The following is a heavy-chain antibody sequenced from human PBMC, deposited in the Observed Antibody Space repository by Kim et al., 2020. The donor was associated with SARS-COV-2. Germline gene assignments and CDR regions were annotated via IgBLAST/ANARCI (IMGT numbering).Heavy chain of an antibody. Sequence: GGSLRLSCAASGFTFSSHAMSWVRQAPGKGLEWVSTISGSGGYTYYADSVKGRFSISRDNSKNTLSLQMNSLRAEDTAVYYCARRGPGEWGAFDYWGQGTLVPVSS. D-gene: IGHD1-26*01. CDR1: GFTFSSHA. V-gene: IGHV3-23*01. CDR2: ISGSGGYT. CDR3: ARRGPGEWGAFDY. J-gene: IGHJ4*02.